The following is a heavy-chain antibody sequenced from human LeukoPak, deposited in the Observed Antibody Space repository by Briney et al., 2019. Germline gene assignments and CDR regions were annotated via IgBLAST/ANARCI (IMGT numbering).Heavy chain of an antibody. V-gene: IGHV3-30-3*01. D-gene: IGHD1-26*01. J-gene: IGHJ5*02. CDR1: GFTFSSYA. CDR3: ARDRRNSGSYYFEENWFDP. Sequence: GGSLRLSCAASGFTFSSYAMHWVRQAPGKGLEWVAVISYDGSNKYYADSVKGRFTISRDNSKNTLYLQMNSLRAEDTAVYYCARDRRNSGSYYFEENWFDPWGQGTLVTVSS. CDR2: ISYDGSNK.